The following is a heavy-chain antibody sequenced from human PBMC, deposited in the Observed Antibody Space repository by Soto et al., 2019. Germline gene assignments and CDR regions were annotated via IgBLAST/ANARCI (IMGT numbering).Heavy chain of an antibody. D-gene: IGHD2-15*01. CDR2: ITPQNGDT. J-gene: IGHJ4*02. CDR3: ARLAPCNSRICYSRPLDY. CDR1: GYTFANYG. V-gene: IGHV1-18*01. Sequence: QVQLLQSGAEVKKPGASVKVSCKASGYTFANYGIGWVRQAPGQGLEWMGWITPQNGDTNYAQKLHGRVIITTEITPTTAYMDVRSLRSDDTAVYYCARLAPCNSRICYSRPLDYWGQGTLVTVSS.